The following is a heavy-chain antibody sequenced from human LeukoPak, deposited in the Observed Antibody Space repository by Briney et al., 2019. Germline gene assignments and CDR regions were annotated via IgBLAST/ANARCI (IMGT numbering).Heavy chain of an antibody. D-gene: IGHD3-3*01. V-gene: IGHV4-34*01. CDR2: INHSGST. J-gene: IGHJ4*02. CDR3: ARDAWPIFGVAIDY. Sequence: SETLSLTCAVYGGSFTGYYWRWIRQPPGQGLEWIGEINHSGSTNYNPSLKSRVTISVDTSKNQFSLKLSSVTAADTAVYYCARDAWPIFGVAIDYWGQGTLVTVSS. CDR1: GGSFTGYY.